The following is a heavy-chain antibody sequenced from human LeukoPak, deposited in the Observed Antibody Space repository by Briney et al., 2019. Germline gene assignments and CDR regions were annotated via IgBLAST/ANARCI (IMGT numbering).Heavy chain of an antibody. CDR3: AKASSSWNTFDY. J-gene: IGHJ4*02. CDR1: GFTFSSYG. D-gene: IGHD6-13*01. V-gene: IGHV3-30*18. CDR2: ISYDGSNK. Sequence: GGSLRLSCAASGFTFSSYGMHWVRQAPGKGLEWVAVISYDGSNKYYADSVKGRFTISRDNSKNTLYLQMNSLRAEDTAVYYCAKASSSWNTFDYWGQGTLVTVSS.